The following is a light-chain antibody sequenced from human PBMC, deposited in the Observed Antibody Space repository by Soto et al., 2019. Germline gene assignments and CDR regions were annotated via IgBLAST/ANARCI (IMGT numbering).Light chain of an antibody. Sequence: QSALTQPPSASGSLGQSVTISCTGTLTDIGTYYYVSWYQQHPVKAPKLIIYEVSEQPSGVPDRFSGSKSGNTASLTVSGLQAGDEADYYCSSYAGTKTLVFGGGTKLTVL. CDR2: EVS. J-gene: IGLJ2*01. CDR1: LTDIGTYYY. V-gene: IGLV2-8*01. CDR3: SSYAGTKTLV.